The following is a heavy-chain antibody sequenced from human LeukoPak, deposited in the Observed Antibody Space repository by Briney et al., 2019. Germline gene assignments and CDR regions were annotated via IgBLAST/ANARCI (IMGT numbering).Heavy chain of an antibody. J-gene: IGHJ6*02. D-gene: IGHD5-18*01. CDR1: GFPVSSNY. V-gene: IGHV3-53*01. CDR3: ARDAYRFYYGMDV. Sequence: GSLRLSCSASGFPVSSNYMSWVRPAPGKGLEWVSVIYSGGSTYYADSVKGRFTISRDNSKNTLYLQMNSLRAEDTAVYYCARDAYRFYYGMDVWGQGTTVTVSS. CDR2: IYSGGST.